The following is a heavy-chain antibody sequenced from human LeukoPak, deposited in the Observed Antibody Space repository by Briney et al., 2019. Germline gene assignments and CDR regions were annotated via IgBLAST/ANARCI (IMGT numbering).Heavy chain of an antibody. CDR3: ARLWAPRSDSSSWHINYYYYYMDV. CDR2: IYYSGST. CDR1: GGSISSYY. D-gene: IGHD6-13*01. J-gene: IGHJ6*03. V-gene: IGHV4-59*12. Sequence: SETLSLTCTVSGGSISSYYWSWIRQPPGKGLEWIGFIYYSGSTNYSPSLKSRVTISVDTSKNQFSLKLTSVTAADTAVYYCARLWAPRSDSSSWHINYYYYYMDVWGKGTTVTISS.